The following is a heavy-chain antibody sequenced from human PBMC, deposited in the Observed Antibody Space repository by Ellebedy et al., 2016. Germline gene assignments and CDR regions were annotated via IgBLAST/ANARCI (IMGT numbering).Heavy chain of an antibody. Sequence: GGSLRLSCAASGFSFRSYWMSWVRQAPGKGLEWVANIYQDGSVQYYLDSVKGRFTISRDNAINSLFLQMNSRRAGDTAVYYCARRGSYGDYAVQVNSWFDRWGRGTLVTVSS. CDR2: IYQDGSVQ. J-gene: IGHJ5*02. V-gene: IGHV3-7*01. CDR1: GFSFRSYW. D-gene: IGHD4-17*01. CDR3: ARRGSYGDYAVQVNSWFDR.